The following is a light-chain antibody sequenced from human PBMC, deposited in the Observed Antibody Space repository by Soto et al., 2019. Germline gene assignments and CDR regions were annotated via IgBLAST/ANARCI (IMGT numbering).Light chain of an antibody. J-gene: IGKJ1*01. V-gene: IGKV3-20*01. CDR3: QHYGNSLWT. CDR1: QSISSTS. CDR2: IAS. Sequence: EIVLTQSPGTLSLSPGERATLSCRASQSISSTSLAWYQQRPGQAPRLLIYIASSRATGIPDRFSGSGSGTDFTLTISRLEPEDFAVYCCQHYGNSLWTFGQGTRVEIK.